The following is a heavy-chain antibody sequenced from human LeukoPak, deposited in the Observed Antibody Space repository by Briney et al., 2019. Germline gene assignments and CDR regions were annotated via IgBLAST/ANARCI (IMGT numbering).Heavy chain of an antibody. CDR3: ARALKGAYSSRWYAYGY. Sequence: GGSLRLSCAASGFTFSSYSMNWVRQAPGKGLEWVSSISSSSSYIYYADSVKGRFTISRDNAKNSLYLQMNSLRAEDTAAYYCARALKGAYSSRWYAYGYWGQGTLVTVSS. J-gene: IGHJ4*02. CDR2: ISSSSSYI. CDR1: GFTFSSYS. V-gene: IGHV3-21*01. D-gene: IGHD6-13*01.